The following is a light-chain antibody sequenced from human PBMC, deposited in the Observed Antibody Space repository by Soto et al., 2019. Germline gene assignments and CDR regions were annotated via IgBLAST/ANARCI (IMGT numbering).Light chain of an antibody. Sequence: QSVLTQSPSASGTPGQRVTISCSGSSSNIGSNYVSWYQQIPGAAPKLLIYKNNQRPSGVPDRFSGSKSGTSASLAISGLRSEDEADYYCAAWDDSLSGYVFGTGTKLTVL. CDR3: AAWDDSLSGYV. J-gene: IGLJ1*01. CDR1: SSNIGSNY. CDR2: KNN. V-gene: IGLV1-47*01.